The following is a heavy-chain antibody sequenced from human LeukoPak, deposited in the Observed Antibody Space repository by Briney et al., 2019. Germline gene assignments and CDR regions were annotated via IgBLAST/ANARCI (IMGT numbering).Heavy chain of an antibody. J-gene: IGHJ3*01. CDR2: ISWNSGNI. V-gene: IGHV3-9*01. Sequence: GGSLRLSCVASGFSFDDCGMFWVRQTPGKGLEWVSGISWNSGNIGYADSVKGRFTISRDNAKNSLYLQMNNLRAEDTAVYYCAWALYYYDSSGYSHDAFDLWGQGTMVTVSS. CDR1: GFSFDDCG. D-gene: IGHD3-22*01. CDR3: AWALYYYDSSGYSHDAFDL.